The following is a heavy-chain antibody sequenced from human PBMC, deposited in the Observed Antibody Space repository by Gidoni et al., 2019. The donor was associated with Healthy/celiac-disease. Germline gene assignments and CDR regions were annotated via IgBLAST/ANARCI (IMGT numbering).Heavy chain of an antibody. Sequence: QVQLVESGGGVVQPGRSLRLSCAASGFTFRSYGMHWVRQAPGKGLEWVAVIWYDGSNKYYADSVKGRFTISRDNSKNTLYLQMNSLRAEDTAVYYCARESGGGGDCFFDYWGQGTLVTVSS. CDR1: GFTFRSYG. J-gene: IGHJ4*02. D-gene: IGHD2-21*01. CDR3: ARESGGGGDCFFDY. V-gene: IGHV3-33*01. CDR2: IWYDGSNK.